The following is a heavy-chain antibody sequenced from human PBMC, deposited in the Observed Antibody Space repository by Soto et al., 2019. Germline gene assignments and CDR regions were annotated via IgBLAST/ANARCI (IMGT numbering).Heavy chain of an antibody. D-gene: IGHD3-16*02. CDR2: ISGSGGST. CDR1: ALTFSSYA. J-gene: IGHJ4*02. V-gene: IGHV3-23*01. Sequence: GGSLRLFSAASALTFSSYAMSWIRQAPGRGLEWVSAISGSGGSTYYADPVKGRFTIPRDNSKNTLYLQMNSLRAEDTAVYYCAKDPPYDYIWGSYRYFDYWGQGTLVTVSS. CDR3: AKDPPYDYIWGSYRYFDY.